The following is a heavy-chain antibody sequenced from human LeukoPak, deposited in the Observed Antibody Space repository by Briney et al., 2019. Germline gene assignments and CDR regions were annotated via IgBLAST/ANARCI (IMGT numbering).Heavy chain of an antibody. CDR2: INSDGSST. Sequence: PGGSLRLSCAASGFTVSSNYMSWGRQAPGKGLVWVSRINSDGSSTSYADSVKGRFTISRDNAKNTLYLQMNSLRAEDTAVYYCARCSSNSWFDPWGQGTLVTVSS. V-gene: IGHV3-74*01. D-gene: IGHD3-10*01. CDR1: GFTVSSNY. J-gene: IGHJ5*02. CDR3: ARCSSNSWFDP.